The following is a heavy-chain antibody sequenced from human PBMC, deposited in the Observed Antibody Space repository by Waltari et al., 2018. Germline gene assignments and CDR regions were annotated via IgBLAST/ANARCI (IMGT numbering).Heavy chain of an antibody. CDR1: GFSFSRYW. CDR3: ARAGSQNEFDY. Sequence: EVQLVESGGGLVQPGGSLRLSCAASGFSFSRYWMTWVRQAPGKGLEWVDNIKQNESEEFYVDSVKGRFSISRDNAKNSLYLQMNSLRGEDTAVYYCARAGSQNEFDYWGQGTLVTVSS. V-gene: IGHV3-7*04. J-gene: IGHJ4*02. CDR2: IKQNESEE.